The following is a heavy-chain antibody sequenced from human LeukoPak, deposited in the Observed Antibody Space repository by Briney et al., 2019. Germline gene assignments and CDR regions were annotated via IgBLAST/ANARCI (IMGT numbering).Heavy chain of an antibody. CDR3: ARYWYCSGGSCQYGMDV. J-gene: IGHJ6*02. V-gene: IGHV3-9*01. CDR2: ISWNSGSI. CDR1: GFTFDDYA. D-gene: IGHD2-15*01. Sequence: GGSLRLSCAASGFTFDDYAMHWVRQAPGKGLEWVSGISWNSGSIGYADSVKGRFTISRDNAKNSLYLQMNSLRAEDTAVYYCARYWYCSGGSCQYGMDVWGQGTTVTVSS.